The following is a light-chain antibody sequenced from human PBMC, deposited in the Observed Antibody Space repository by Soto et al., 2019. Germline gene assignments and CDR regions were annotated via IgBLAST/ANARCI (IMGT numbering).Light chain of an antibody. J-gene: IGKJ4*01. Sequence: EIVLTQSPGTLSLSPGERATLSCRASQSVSSSYLAWYQQKPGQAPRQLIYGASSRATGIPDRFSCSGYGTDLTLTITRLEPEDFVVYYCQHYRTSFGGGTRGEIK. CDR3: QHYRTS. V-gene: IGKV3-20*01. CDR1: QSVSSSY. CDR2: GAS.